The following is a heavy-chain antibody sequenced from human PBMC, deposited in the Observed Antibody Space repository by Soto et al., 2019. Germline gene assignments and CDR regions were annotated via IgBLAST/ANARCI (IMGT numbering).Heavy chain of an antibody. V-gene: IGHV4-34*01. J-gene: IGHJ4*02. CDR2: INHSGST. CDR1: GGSFSGYY. D-gene: IGHD3-16*01. CDR3: ARVEWRRGRWVPSYFDY. Sequence: SETLSLTCAVYGGSFSGYYWSWIRQPPGKWLEWIGEINHSGSTNYNPSLKSRVTISVDTSKNQFSLKLSSVTAADTAVYYCARVEWRRGRWVPSYFDYGRQGXLVT.